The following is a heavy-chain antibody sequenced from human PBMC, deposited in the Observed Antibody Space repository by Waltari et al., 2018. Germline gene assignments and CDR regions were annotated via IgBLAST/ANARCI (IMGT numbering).Heavy chain of an antibody. J-gene: IGHJ3*01. Sequence: EVHLVQTGADLSRPGESLNISCQASEYSFADYWFGWVRPMPGKGLEWLAITYPGDSDTRYNPSFEGLVTISVDKSINTAYLHWGSLKASDTALYYCARHRRDYYSAHDAFGVWGPGTRVTVSS. V-gene: IGHV5-51*01. CDR1: EYSFADYW. CDR2: TYPGDSDT. CDR3: ARHRRDYYSAHDAFGV. D-gene: IGHD4-17*01.